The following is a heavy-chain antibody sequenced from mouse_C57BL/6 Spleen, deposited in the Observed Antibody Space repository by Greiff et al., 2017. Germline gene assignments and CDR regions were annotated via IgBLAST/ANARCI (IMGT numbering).Heavy chain of an antibody. CDR1: GFTFSDYY. J-gene: IGHJ2*01. V-gene: IGHV5-16*01. D-gene: IGHD2-1*01. CDR2: INYDGSST. Sequence: EVQLVESEGGLVQPGSSMKLSCTASGFTFSDYYMAWVRQVPEKGLEWVANINYDGSSTYYLDSLKSRFIISRDNAKNILYLQMSSLKSEDTATYYCARVDGNFLDYWGQGTTLTVSS. CDR3: ARVDGNFLDY.